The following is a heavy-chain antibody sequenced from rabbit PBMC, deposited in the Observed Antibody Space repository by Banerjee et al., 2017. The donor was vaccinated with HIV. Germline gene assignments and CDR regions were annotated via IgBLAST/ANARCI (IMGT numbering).Heavy chain of an antibody. V-gene: IGHV1S45*01. CDR1: GFTISSNC. CDR2: IYAGST. CDR3: ARDLAGVIGWNFGL. J-gene: IGHJ4*01. D-gene: IGHD4-1*01. Sequence: QEQLEESGGDLVKPGASLTLTCTASGFTISSNCICWVRQAPGKGLEWIACIYAGSTWYASWAKGRFTISKTSSTTVTLQMTSLTAADTATYFCARDLAGVIGWNFGLWGPGTLVTVS.